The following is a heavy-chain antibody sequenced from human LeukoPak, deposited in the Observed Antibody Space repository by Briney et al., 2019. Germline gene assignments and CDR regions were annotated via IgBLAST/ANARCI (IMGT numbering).Heavy chain of an antibody. Sequence: SLRLSCAASGFTFEDYAMHWVRQAPGKGLAWVSGISWNSGSIGYADSVKGRFTISRDKAKNSLYLQMNSLRAEDTAVYYCGKQDPPYISGWFSGMDVWGKGTTVTISS. V-gene: IGHV3-9*01. CDR2: ISWNSGSI. D-gene: IGHD6-19*01. J-gene: IGHJ6*03. CDR3: GKQDPPYISGWFSGMDV. CDR1: GFTFEDYA.